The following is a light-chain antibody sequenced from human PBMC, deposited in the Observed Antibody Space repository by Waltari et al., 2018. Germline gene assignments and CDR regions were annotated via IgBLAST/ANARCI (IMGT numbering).Light chain of an antibody. Sequence: QSALTQPATVSGSPGQSITISCTGTSSAFGGYNYVSWYQQHPGKAPKLILSEVSNRPSGVSNRFSGSKSSNTASLTISGLQTEDEADYYCSSYAGDITLLFGTGTKVSVL. CDR1: SSAFGGYNY. V-gene: IGLV2-14*01. J-gene: IGLJ1*01. CDR2: EVS. CDR3: SSYAGDITLL.